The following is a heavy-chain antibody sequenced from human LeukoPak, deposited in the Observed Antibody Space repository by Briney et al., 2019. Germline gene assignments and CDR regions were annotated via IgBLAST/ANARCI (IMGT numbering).Heavy chain of an antibody. V-gene: IGHV3-48*02. J-gene: IGHJ4*02. D-gene: IGHD2-15*01. CDR1: GFSFSRFG. Sequence: GGSLRLSCAASGFSFSRFGMNWVRQAPGKGLEWISYISSSSGAIYYADSVKGRFAISRDNAKNSLYLQMSSLRNEDTAIYYCAQKGGTDHWGQGTLVTVSS. CDR3: AQKGGTDH. CDR2: ISSSSGAI.